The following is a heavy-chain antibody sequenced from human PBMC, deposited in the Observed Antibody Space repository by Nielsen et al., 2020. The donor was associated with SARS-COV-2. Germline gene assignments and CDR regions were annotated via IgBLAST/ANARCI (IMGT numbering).Heavy chain of an antibody. CDR2: ISYDGSNK. CDR3: AKVHYGMDV. Sequence: GESLKISCAASGFTFSSYGMHWVRQAPGKGLEWVAVISYDGSNKYYADSVKGRFTISRDNSKNTLYLQMNSLRAEDTAVYYCAKVHYGMDVWGQGTTVTVSS. J-gene: IGHJ6*02. CDR1: GFTFSSYG. V-gene: IGHV3-30*18.